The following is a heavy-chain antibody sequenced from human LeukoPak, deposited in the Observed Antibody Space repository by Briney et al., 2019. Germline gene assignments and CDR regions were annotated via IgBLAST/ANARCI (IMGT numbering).Heavy chain of an antibody. D-gene: IGHD3-3*01. CDR3: AKDSAIFGVVYGGTFDY. CDR2: ISYGGSNK. CDR1: GFTFSSYG. V-gene: IGHV3-30*18. J-gene: IGHJ4*02. Sequence: GRSLRLSCAASGFTFSSYGMHWVRQAPGKGLEWVAVISYGGSNKYYADSVKGRFTISRDNSKNTLYLQMNSLRAEDTAVYYCAKDSAIFGVVYGGTFDYWGQGTLVTVSS.